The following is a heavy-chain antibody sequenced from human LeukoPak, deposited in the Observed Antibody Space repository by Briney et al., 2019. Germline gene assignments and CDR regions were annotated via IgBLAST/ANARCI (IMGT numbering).Heavy chain of an antibody. J-gene: IGHJ2*01. Sequence: PSETLSLTCTVSGGSISSSGYYWGWIRQPPGKGLEWIGSIYYSGSTYYNPSLKSRVTISVDTSKNQFSLKLSSVTAADTAVYYCARRGSGASLEYYFDLWGRGTLVTVSS. CDR1: GGSISSSGYY. D-gene: IGHD1-14*01. CDR3: ARRGSGASLEYYFDL. V-gene: IGHV4-39*01. CDR2: IYYSGST.